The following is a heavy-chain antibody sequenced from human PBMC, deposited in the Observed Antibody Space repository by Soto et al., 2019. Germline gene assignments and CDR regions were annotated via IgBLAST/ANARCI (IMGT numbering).Heavy chain of an antibody. CDR2: ISAYNGNT. V-gene: IGHV1-18*01. D-gene: IGHD6-19*01. J-gene: IGHJ1*01. Sequence: ASVKVSCKASGYTFTSYGISWVRQAPGQGLEWMGWISAYNGNTNYAQKLQGRVTMTTDTSTSTAYMELRSLRSDDTAVYYCARRGSSGPTTGEYFQYRGQGTLVTVSS. CDR1: GYTFTSYG. CDR3: ARRGSSGPTTGEYFQY.